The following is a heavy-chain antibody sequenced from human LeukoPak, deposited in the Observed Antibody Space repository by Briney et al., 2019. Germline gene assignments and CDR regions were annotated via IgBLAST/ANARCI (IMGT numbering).Heavy chain of an antibody. CDR2: ISGIGGST. V-gene: IGHV3-23*01. CDR3: AKAHDLWSGYYGSGWFDP. CDR1: GFTFTNYA. D-gene: IGHD3-3*01. J-gene: IGHJ5*02. Sequence: GGSLRLSCAASGFTFTNYAMSWVRQAPGKGLEWVSAISGIGGSTYYADSVKGRFTISKDNSKNTLYLQMNSLRAEDTAIYYCAKAHDLWSGYYGSGWFDPWGQGTPVTVSS.